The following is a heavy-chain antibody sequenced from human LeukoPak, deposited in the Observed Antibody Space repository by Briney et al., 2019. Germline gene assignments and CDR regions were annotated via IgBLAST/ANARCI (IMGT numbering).Heavy chain of an antibody. Sequence: ASVKVSCKASGYTFTGYYMHWVRQAPGQGLKWMGWINPNSGGTNYAQKFQGWVTMTRDTSISTAYMELSRLRSDDTAVYYCARGGPSYYYDSSGYPGPWGQGTLVTVSS. CDR2: INPNSGGT. CDR1: GYTFTGYY. D-gene: IGHD3-22*01. J-gene: IGHJ5*02. V-gene: IGHV1-2*04. CDR3: ARGGPSYYYDSSGYPGP.